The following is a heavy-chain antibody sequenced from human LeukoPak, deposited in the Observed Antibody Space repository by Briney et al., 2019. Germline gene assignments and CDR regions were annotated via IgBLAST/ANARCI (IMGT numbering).Heavy chain of an antibody. Sequence: SETLSLTCGISGDSIDITNYWSWVRQAPGKGLEWIGEISHGGTTNYNPSLRSRVAMSLDRANNQFSLSLTSVTAADTAVYYCTRENRPFCPFAYWGQGVLVTVSS. CDR1: GDSIDITNY. CDR3: TRENRPFCPFAY. D-gene: IGHD2/OR15-2a*01. V-gene: IGHV4-4*02. J-gene: IGHJ4*02. CDR2: ISHGGTT.